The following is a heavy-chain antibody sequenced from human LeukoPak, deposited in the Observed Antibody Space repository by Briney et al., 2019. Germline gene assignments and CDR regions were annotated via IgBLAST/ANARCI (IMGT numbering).Heavy chain of an antibody. J-gene: IGHJ4*02. CDR3: ATYSGYAAY. CDR2: FDPEDVET. Sequence: ASVKVSFTVSGYTLTELAVHWVRQAPGKGLEWMGGFDPEDVETIYAQKFQGRVTMTEDTYTDTAYMELSSLRSEDTAVYYCATYSGYAAYWGQGTLVSVSS. CDR1: GYTLTELA. V-gene: IGHV1-24*01. D-gene: IGHD5-12*01.